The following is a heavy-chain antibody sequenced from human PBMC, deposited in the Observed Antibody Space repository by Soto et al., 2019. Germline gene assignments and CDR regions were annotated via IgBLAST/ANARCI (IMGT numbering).Heavy chain of an antibody. D-gene: IGHD1-26*01. J-gene: IGHJ4*02. Sequence: QVQLVESGGGVVQPGRSLRLSCAASGFTFSSYAMHWVRQAPGKGLEWVAVISYDGSNKYYADSVKGRFTISRDNSKNTLYLQMNSLRAEDTAVYYCARYSGSSNFDYQGQGTLVTVSS. CDR3: ARYSGSSNFDY. V-gene: IGHV3-30-3*01. CDR1: GFTFSSYA. CDR2: ISYDGSNK.